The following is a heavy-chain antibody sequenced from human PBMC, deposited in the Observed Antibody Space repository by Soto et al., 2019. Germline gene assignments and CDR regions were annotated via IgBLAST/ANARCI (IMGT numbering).Heavy chain of an antibody. V-gene: IGHV3-30-3*01. CDR2: ISYDGSNK. J-gene: IGHJ6*02. Sequence: GGSLRLSCAASGFTFSSYAMHWVRQAPGKGLEGVAVISYDGSNKYYADSVKGRFTISRDNSKNTLYLQMNSLRAEDTAVYYCGRAELLRYGMDVWGQGTTVTVSS. CDR3: GRAELLRYGMDV. D-gene: IGHD1-26*01. CDR1: GFTFSSYA.